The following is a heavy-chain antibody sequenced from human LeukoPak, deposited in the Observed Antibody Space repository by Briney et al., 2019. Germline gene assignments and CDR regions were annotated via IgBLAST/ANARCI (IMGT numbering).Heavy chain of an antibody. CDR1: GYTFTSYG. D-gene: IGHD1-26*01. V-gene: IGHV1-18*01. J-gene: IGHJ4*02. Sequence: GASVKVSCKASGYTFTSYGISWVRQAPGQGLEWMGWISAYNGNTNYAQKLQGRVTMTTDTSTSTAYMELRSPRSDDTAVYYCARPIIVGATGEYYFDYWGQGTLVTVSS. CDR2: ISAYNGNT. CDR3: ARPIIVGATGEYYFDY.